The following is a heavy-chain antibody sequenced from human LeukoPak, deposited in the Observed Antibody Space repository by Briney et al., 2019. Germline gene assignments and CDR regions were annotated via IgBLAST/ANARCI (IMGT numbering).Heavy chain of an antibody. V-gene: IGHV3-11*04. J-gene: IGHJ4*02. D-gene: IGHD4-17*01. Sequence: GGSLRLSCAASGFTFSDYYMSWIRQAPGKGLEWVSYISSSGSTIYYADSVKGRFTISRDNSKNTLYLQMNSLRAEDTAVYYCAKPLTVLRYYFDYWGQGTLVTVSS. CDR3: AKPLTVLRYYFDY. CDR1: GFTFSDYY. CDR2: ISSSGSTI.